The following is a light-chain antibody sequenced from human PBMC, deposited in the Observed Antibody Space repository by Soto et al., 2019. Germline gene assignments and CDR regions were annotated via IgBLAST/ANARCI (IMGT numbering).Light chain of an antibody. V-gene: IGKV3-20*01. CDR1: QSVTSTY. CDR2: GAS. J-gene: IGKJ5*01. Sequence: ETVLTQSPATLSLSPGESASLSCRASQSVTSTYLAWYQQKPGQAPRLLIYGASSRAIGIPDRFSGSVSGSDFILTINRLEPEDFAVYYCQQYGSSHTFGQGTRLEIK. CDR3: QQYGSSHT.